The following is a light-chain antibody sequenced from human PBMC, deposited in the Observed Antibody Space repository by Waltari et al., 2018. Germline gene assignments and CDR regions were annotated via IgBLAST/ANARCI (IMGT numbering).Light chain of an antibody. V-gene: IGKV3-20*01. Sequence: SCRASQSVSRSLAWYQQKPGQAPRLLIYGASTRAAGIPDRFSGSGSGTDFSLTISRLEAEDFAVYYCQHHVRLPATFGQGTKVEIK. CDR3: QHHVRLPAT. J-gene: IGKJ1*01. CDR1: QSVSRS. CDR2: GAS.